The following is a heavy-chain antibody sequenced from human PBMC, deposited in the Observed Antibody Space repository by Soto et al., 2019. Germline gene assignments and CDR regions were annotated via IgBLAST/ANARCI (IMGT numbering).Heavy chain of an antibody. CDR1: GGFLSESY. Sequence: PSETRSLTCAVYGGFLSESYWTWIRQPPGKGLEWIGEINHVGGTNYNPSLNSRVTMSVDTSQNQFSLRLISVTAADTAMYFCVRIRYQLPSSVLWLDPWGQGTPVTVSS. CDR3: VRIRYQLPSSVLWLDP. D-gene: IGHD3-16*01. V-gene: IGHV4-34*01. CDR2: INHVGGT. J-gene: IGHJ5*02.